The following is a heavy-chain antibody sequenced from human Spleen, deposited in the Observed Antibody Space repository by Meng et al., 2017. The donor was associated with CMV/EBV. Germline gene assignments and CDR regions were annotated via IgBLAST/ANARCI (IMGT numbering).Heavy chain of an antibody. CDR2: INHSGST. J-gene: IGHJ5*02. CDR1: GGSFSGYY. CDR3: ARGGSMVRGVIFNWFDP. Sequence: QVQIQEWGAGMFKPSETLSLTCAVYGGSFSGYYWSWIRQPPGKGLEWIGEINHSGSTNYNPSLKSRVTISVDTSKNQFSLKLSSVTAADTAVYYCARGGSMVRGVIFNWFDPWGQGTLVTVSS. D-gene: IGHD3-10*01. V-gene: IGHV4-34*01.